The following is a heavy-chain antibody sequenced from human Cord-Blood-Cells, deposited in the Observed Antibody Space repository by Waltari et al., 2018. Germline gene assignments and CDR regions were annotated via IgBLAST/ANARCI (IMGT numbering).Heavy chain of an antibody. J-gene: IGHJ4*02. Sequence: LQLHESGPGLVKPSETPSLTCTVSGGSISCRSYYRGWIRQPPGKGLEWIGSIHYSGSTYYNPSLKSRVTISVDTSKNQFSLKLSSVTAADTAVYYCARHSGDYAIFAYWGQGSLVTVSS. V-gene: IGHV4-39*01. CDR1: GGSISCRSYY. CDR3: ARHSGDYAIFAY. CDR2: IHYSGST. D-gene: IGHD4-17*01.